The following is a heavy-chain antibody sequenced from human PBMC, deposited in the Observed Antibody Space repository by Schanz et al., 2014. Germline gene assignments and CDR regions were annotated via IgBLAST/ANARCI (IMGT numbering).Heavy chain of an antibody. J-gene: IGHJ4*02. CDR1: GFTFSSYG. V-gene: IGHV3-30*03. CDR3: ARKVVATIGGYYDN. CDR2: VPFDGSQK. D-gene: IGHD5-12*01. Sequence: VQLVESGGGLVQPGGSLRLSCAASGFTFSSYGMHWVRQAPGKGLEWVAFVPFDGSQKFYADSVKGRFTISGDSSKYTVYLQMNSLRPEDTAVYYCARKVVATIGGYYDNWGQGTLVIVSS.